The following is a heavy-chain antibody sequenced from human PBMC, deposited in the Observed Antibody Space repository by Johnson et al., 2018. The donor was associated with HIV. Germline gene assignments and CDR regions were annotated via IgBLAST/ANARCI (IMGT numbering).Heavy chain of an antibody. J-gene: IGHJ3*02. D-gene: IGHD3-10*01. Sequence: QVQLVESGGGVVQPGRSLRLSCAASGLTFSSYAMYCVRQAPGKGLEWVAVISYDGSNKYYADSVKGRFTISRDNSKNTLYLQMNSLRAGDTAVYYCARGLDDYLGSGSPNAFDIWGQGTMVTVSS. CDR2: ISYDGSNK. V-gene: IGHV3-30*14. CDR1: GLTFSSYA. CDR3: ARGLDDYLGSGSPNAFDI.